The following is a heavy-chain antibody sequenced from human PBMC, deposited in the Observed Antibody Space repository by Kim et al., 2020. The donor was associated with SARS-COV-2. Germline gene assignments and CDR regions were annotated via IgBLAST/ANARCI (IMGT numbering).Heavy chain of an antibody. Sequence: SETLSLTFTVSGGSISNYYWNWIRQPPGKELEWMGYIFYSGTTNYNPSLKSRVTISLDTSKNQFSLKLTSVTAADTAVYFCARGGTNQLAQVWGQGTLVT. J-gene: IGHJ4*02. V-gene: IGHV4-59*13. CDR3: ARGGTNQLAQV. CDR1: GGSISNYY. D-gene: IGHD2-2*01. CDR2: IFYSGTT.